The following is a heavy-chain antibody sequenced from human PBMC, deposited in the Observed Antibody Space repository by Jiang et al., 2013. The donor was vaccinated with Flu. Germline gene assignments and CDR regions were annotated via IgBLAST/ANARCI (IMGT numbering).Heavy chain of an antibody. CDR2: INPIFGTT. J-gene: IGHJ4*02. CDR1: GGTFSSFP. CDR3: ARSSWGYSYGPFEY. V-gene: IGHV1-69*06. Sequence: VQLVESGAEVKKPGSSVKVSCKASGGTFSSFPINWVRQAPGQGLEWMGGINPIFGTTDYAQKFQGRVTIIADRSTSTAYMDLSSLRSEDTAVYYCARSSWGYSYGPFEYWGQGTLVTVSS. D-gene: IGHD5-18*01.